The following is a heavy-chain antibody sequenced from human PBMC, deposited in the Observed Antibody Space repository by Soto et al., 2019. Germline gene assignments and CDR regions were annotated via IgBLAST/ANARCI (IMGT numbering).Heavy chain of an antibody. CDR2: ISHDESIK. Sequence: QVQLVESGGGVVQPGRSLRLSCAASGFSLSDRVMHWVRQAPGKGREWVAVISHDESIKDYTDSVKGRFTISRDISKNTLYLQMNSLRAEDTAVHYCAREDESSGYAGTFHHWGQGTLVTVSS. V-gene: IGHV3-30*04. D-gene: IGHD3-22*01. CDR3: AREDESSGYAGTFHH. CDR1: GFSLSDRV. J-gene: IGHJ1*01.